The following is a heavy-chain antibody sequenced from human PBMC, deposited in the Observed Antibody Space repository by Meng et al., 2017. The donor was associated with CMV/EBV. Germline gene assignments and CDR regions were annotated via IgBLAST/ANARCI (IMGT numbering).Heavy chain of an antibody. Sequence: GESLKTSCAASRFTVSSYYMSWVRQAPGKGLEWVSVIYSGDSTYYADSVKGRFTISRDNSKNTLYLQMNSLRAEDTAVYYCARDGPYGDPLHYWGQGTLVTVSS. V-gene: IGHV3-66*02. D-gene: IGHD4-17*01. CDR3: ARDGPYGDPLHY. CDR1: RFTVSSYY. J-gene: IGHJ4*02. CDR2: IYSGDST.